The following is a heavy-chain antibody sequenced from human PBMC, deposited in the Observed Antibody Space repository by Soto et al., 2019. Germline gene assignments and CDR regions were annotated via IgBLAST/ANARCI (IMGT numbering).Heavy chain of an antibody. J-gene: IGHJ6*02. CDR1: GYTFTRYG. CDR2: ISGYNGDT. CDR3: EKNGQPPYYYYGLDV. Sequence: ASVKVSCKASGYTFTRYGISWVRQAPGQGLEWMGWISGYNGDTNYAQKFQGRVSMTIDTSTTTAYMELRSLTSDDTAVYYCEKNGQPPYYYYGLDVWGQGTKVTVSS. V-gene: IGHV1-18*01. D-gene: IGHD2-8*01.